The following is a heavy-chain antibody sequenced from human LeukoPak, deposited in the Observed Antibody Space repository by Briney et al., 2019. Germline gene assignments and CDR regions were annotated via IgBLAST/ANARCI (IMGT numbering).Heavy chain of an antibody. CDR3: ARDRSGSTPDYYGMDV. CDR2: INPNSGGT. J-gene: IGHJ6*02. CDR1: GYTFTGYY. V-gene: IGHV1-2*02. D-gene: IGHD1-26*01. Sequence: ASVKVSCKASGYTFTGYYMHWVRQAPGQGLEGMGWINPNSGGTNYAQKFQGRVTMTRDTSISTAYMELSRLRSDDTAVYYCARDRSGSTPDYYGMDVWGQGTTVTVSS.